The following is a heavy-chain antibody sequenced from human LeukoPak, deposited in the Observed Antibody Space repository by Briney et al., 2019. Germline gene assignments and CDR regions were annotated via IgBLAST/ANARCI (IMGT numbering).Heavy chain of an antibody. CDR1: GGSISSYY. D-gene: IGHD2-2*02. V-gene: IGHV4-4*07. CDR2: IYTSGST. J-gene: IGHJ2*01. CDR3: ARAPRIVVVPAAIGARSDWYFDL. Sequence: SETLSLTCTVSGGSISSYYWSWIRQPAGKGLEWIWRIYTSGSTNYNPSLKSRVTISVDKSKNQFSLKLSSVTAADTAVYYCARAPRIVVVPAAIGARSDWYFDLWGRGTLVTVSS.